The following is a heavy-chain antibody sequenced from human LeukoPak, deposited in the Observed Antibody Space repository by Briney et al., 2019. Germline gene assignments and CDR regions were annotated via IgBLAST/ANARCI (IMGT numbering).Heavy chain of an antibody. V-gene: IGHV3-21*01. J-gene: IGHJ3*02. CDR3: ARVRDRTVLRFLEWQDDAFDI. Sequence: PGGSLRLSCAASGFTFSSYSMNWFRQAPGKGLEWVSSISSSSSYIYYADSVKGRFTISRDNAKNSLYLQMNSLRAEDTAVYYCARVRDRTVLRFLEWQDDAFDIWGQGTMVTVSS. CDR1: GFTFSSYS. D-gene: IGHD3-3*01. CDR2: ISSSSSYI.